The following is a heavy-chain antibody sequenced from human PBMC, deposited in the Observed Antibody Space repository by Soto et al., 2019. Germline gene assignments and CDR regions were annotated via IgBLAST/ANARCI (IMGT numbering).Heavy chain of an antibody. J-gene: IGHJ6*02. D-gene: IGHD6-19*01. Sequence: SETLSLTCTVSGGSISSYYWSWIRQPPGKGLEWIGYIYYSGSTNYNPSLKSRVTISVDTSKNQFSLKLSSVTAADTAVYYCARDRIAVAGTGRAYYYYYGMDVWGQGTTVTVS. CDR1: GGSISSYY. CDR2: IYYSGST. CDR3: ARDRIAVAGTGRAYYYYYGMDV. V-gene: IGHV4-59*01.